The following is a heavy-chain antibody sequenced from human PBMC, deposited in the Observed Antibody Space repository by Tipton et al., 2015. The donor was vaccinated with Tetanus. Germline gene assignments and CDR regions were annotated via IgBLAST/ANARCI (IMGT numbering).Heavy chain of an antibody. CDR2: ISGSGGST. CDR1: GLTISNYA. CDR3: AREDRGTHFDY. V-gene: IGHV3-23*01. D-gene: IGHD2-15*01. J-gene: IGHJ4*02. Sequence: SLRLSCAASGLTISNYAMSWVRQAPGKGLEWVSVISGSGGSTYYADSVKGRFTISRDNSKSTLYLQMNSLRADDTAVYYCAREDRGTHFDYWGQGTLVTVSS.